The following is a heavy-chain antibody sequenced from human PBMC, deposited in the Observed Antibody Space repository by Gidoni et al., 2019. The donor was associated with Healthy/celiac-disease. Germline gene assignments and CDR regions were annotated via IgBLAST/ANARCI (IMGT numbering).Heavy chain of an antibody. J-gene: IGHJ4*02. Sequence: QVQLVESGGGVVQPGRSLRRYCADAGLTFSSYGMHWVRQAPGKGLEWVAVISYDGSNKYYADSVTGRFTISRDNSKNTLYLQMNSLRAEDTAVYYCARDQGDYFDYWGQGTLVTVSS. CDR1: GLTFSSYG. CDR3: ARDQGDYFDY. V-gene: IGHV3-30*03. CDR2: ISYDGSNK.